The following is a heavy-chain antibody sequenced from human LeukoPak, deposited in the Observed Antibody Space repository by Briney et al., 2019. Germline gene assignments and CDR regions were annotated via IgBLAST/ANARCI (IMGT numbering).Heavy chain of an antibody. J-gene: IGHJ4*02. Sequence: GGSLRLSCAASGFTFSSYSMNWVRQAPGKGLEWVSSISSSSSYIYYADSVKGRFTISRDNSKNTLYLQTNSLRAEDTAVYYCAKHDYGDYGSFDYWGQGTLVTVSS. CDR1: GFTFSSYS. CDR2: ISSSSSYI. V-gene: IGHV3-21*01. D-gene: IGHD4-17*01. CDR3: AKHDYGDYGSFDY.